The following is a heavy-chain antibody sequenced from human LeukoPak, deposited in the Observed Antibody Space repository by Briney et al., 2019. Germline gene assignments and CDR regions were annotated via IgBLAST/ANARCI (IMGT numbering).Heavy chain of an antibody. CDR2: ISSSESTR. D-gene: IGHD3-9*01. J-gene: IGHJ6*04. V-gene: IGHV3-48*03. CDR3: ARDLLRYFDGPHPLLGV. Sequence: HPGGSLRLSCAASGFTFSSYEMNWVRQAPGKGLEWVSYISSSESTRYYADSVKGRFTISRDNAKNSLYLQMNSLRAEDTAVYYCARDLLRYFDGPHPLLGVWGKGTTVTVSS. CDR1: GFTFSSYE.